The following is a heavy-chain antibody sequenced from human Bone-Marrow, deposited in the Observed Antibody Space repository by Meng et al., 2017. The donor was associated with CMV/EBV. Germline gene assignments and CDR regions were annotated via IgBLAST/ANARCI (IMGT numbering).Heavy chain of an antibody. Sequence: GGSLRLSCAASGFNLADYGMDWVRQAPGRGLEWVSGVNWNGGSTAYAGSVKGRFTISRDNAKKSLYLQMDSLRAEDTALYYCARGYFENRRGIDLWGQGTPVTVSS. V-gene: IGHV3-20*04. CDR1: GFNLADYG. D-gene: IGHD3-22*01. J-gene: IGHJ5*02. CDR3: ARGYFENRRGIDL. CDR2: VNWNGGST.